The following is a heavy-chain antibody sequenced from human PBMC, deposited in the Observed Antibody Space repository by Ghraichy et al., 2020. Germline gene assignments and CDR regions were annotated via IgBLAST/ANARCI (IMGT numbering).Heavy chain of an antibody. CDR1: GFSLSTSGMC. CDR2: IDWDDDK. Sequence: PTLVKPTQTLTLTCTFSGFSLSTSGMCVSWIRQPPGKALEWLALIDWDDDKYYSTSLKTRLTISKDTSKNQVVLTMTNMDPVDTATYYCARIPRYYDFWSGYYDYYYGMDVWGQGTTVTVSS. D-gene: IGHD3-3*01. CDR3: ARIPRYYDFWSGYYDYYYGMDV. J-gene: IGHJ6*02. V-gene: IGHV2-70*01.